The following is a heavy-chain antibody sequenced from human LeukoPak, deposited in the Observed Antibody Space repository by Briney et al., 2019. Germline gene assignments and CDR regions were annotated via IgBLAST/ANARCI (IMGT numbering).Heavy chain of an antibody. CDR1: GFTFSSYG. V-gene: IGHV3-30*02. D-gene: IGHD5-18*01. CDR3: TTENTAMEPYYFDY. CDR2: IRYDGSNK. Sequence: GGSLRLSCAASGFTFSSYGMHWVRQAPGKGLEWVSFIRYDGSNKYYADSVKGRFTISRDNSRNTLYLQMNSLKTEDTAVYYCTTENTAMEPYYFDYWGQGTLVTVSS. J-gene: IGHJ4*02.